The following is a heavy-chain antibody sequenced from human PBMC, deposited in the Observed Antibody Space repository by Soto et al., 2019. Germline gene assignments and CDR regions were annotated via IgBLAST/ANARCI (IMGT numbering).Heavy chain of an antibody. J-gene: IGHJ6*02. V-gene: IGHV1-2*04. CDR1: GYTFTGYY. CDR2: INPNSGGT. Sequence: ASVKVSCKASGYTFTGYYMHWVRQAPGQGLEWMGWINPNSGGTNYAQKFQGWVTMTRDTSISTAYMELSRLRSDDTAVYYCAREVCSSTSCYYGMDVWGQGTTVTVSS. D-gene: IGHD2-2*01. CDR3: AREVCSSTSCYYGMDV.